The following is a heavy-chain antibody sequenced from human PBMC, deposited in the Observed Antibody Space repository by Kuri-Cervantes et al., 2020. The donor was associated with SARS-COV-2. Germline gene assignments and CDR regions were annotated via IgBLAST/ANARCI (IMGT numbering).Heavy chain of an antibody. CDR3: ARGYGSRSSFDY. Sequence: SETLSLTCTVSGGSISSSSYYWGWIRQPPGKGLEWIGSIYYSGSTYYNPSLKSRVTISVDTSKNQFSLKLSSVTAADTAVYYCARGYGSRSSFDYWGQGTLVTVSS. J-gene: IGHJ4*02. D-gene: IGHD6-13*01. CDR2: IYYSGST. CDR1: GGSISSSSYY. V-gene: IGHV4-39*01.